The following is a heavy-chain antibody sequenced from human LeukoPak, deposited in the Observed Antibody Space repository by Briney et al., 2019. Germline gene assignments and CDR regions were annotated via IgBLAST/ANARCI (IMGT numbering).Heavy chain of an antibody. CDR2: IKQDGSQE. CDR1: RLTLSTYW. D-gene: IGHD3-3*01. V-gene: IGHV3-7*01. CDR3: ARGVPYDSWSGPHYSDY. J-gene: IGHJ4*02. Sequence: GGSLRLSCAASRLTLSTYWMSWVRQAPGKGLEWVAHIKQDGSQEYYVDSVKGRFTISRDSAKNSLYLQMNSLRAEDTAVYYCARGVPYDSWSGPHYSDYWGQGTLVTVSS.